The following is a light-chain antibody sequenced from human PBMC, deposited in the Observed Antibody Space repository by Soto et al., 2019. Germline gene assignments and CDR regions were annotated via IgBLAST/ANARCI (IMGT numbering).Light chain of an antibody. CDR1: QSLLHSNGYNY. J-gene: IGKJ1*01. Sequence: DIVRTQSPLSLPVTPGEQASISCRSSQSLLHSNGYNYLDWYLQKPGQSPQLLIYLGSNRASGVPDRFSGSGSGTDFTLKISRVEAEDVGVYYCMQALQTPWTFGQGTKVEIK. V-gene: IGKV2-28*01. CDR3: MQALQTPWT. CDR2: LGS.